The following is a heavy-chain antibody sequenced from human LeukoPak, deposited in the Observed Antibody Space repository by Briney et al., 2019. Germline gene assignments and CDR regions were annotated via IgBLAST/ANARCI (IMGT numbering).Heavy chain of an antibody. V-gene: IGHV4-39*07. CDR1: GGSISSSSYF. D-gene: IGHD1-26*01. Sequence: SETLSLTCTVSGGSISSSSYFWGWIRQPPGKGLEWIGSIYYSGNTYYNPSLRSRVTISVDTSKNQFSLKLSSVTAADTAVYYCARLPNFDYWGQGTLVTVSS. CDR3: ARLPNFDY. J-gene: IGHJ4*02. CDR2: IYYSGNT.